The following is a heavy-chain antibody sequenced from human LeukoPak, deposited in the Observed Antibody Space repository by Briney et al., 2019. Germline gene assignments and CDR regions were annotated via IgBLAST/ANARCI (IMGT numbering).Heavy chain of an antibody. CDR1: GFILSNYW. J-gene: IGHJ3*02. CDR2: IKSDGSEI. Sequence: GGSLRLSCAASGFILSNYWMSWVRQAPGKGLEWVTNIKSDGSEINYVDSVKGRFTISRDNAKNSLYLQMNSLRAEDTAVYYCVGYCTNGVCYSPDAFDIWGQGTMVTVSS. D-gene: IGHD2-8*01. V-gene: IGHV3-7*03. CDR3: VGYCTNGVCYSPDAFDI.